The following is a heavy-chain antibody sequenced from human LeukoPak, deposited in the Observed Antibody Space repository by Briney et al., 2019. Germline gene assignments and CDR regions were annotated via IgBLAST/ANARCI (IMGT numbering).Heavy chain of an antibody. V-gene: IGHV3-23*01. Sequence: PGGSLRLSCAASGFTFDYSAMTWVRQAPAKGLEWVSTINTGDITFYANSVKGRFTISRDNSKNTLSLQMNSLRVEDTAIYYCAKDIQLSTWGLGTMVTVSS. CDR1: GFTFDYSA. CDR2: INTGDIT. D-gene: IGHD5-24*01. J-gene: IGHJ3*01. CDR3: AKDIQLST.